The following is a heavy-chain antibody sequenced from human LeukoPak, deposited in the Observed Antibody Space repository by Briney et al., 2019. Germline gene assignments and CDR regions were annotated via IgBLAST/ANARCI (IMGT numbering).Heavy chain of an antibody. Sequence: GGFLRLSCAASGFTFSSYWMHWVRQAPGKGLVWVSRINSDGSSTSYADSVKGRFTISRDNAKNTLYLQMNSLRAEDTAVYYCARGGRYSYDDFDYWGQGTLVTVSS. J-gene: IGHJ4*02. CDR1: GFTFSSYW. CDR2: INSDGSST. D-gene: IGHD5-18*01. CDR3: ARGGRYSYDDFDY. V-gene: IGHV3-74*01.